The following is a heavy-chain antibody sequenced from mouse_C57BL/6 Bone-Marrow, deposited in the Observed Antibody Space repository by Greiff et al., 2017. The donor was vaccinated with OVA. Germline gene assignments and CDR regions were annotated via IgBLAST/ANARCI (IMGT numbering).Heavy chain of an antibody. CDR2: IDPSDSYT. D-gene: IGHD6-1*01. Sequence: QVQLQQPGAELVRPGTSVKLSCKASGYTFTSYWMHWVKQRPGKGLEWIGEIDPSDSYTNYNQKFKGKATLTVDTSASTAYMQLSSLTSEDTAVYYCARHNNYLDYWGQGTTLTVSS. J-gene: IGHJ2*01. V-gene: IGHV1-59*01. CDR3: ARHNNYLDY. CDR1: GYTFTSYW.